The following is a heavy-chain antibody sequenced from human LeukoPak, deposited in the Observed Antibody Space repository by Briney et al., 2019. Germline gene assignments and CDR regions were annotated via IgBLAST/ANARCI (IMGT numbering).Heavy chain of an antibody. CDR2: IYYSGGT. V-gene: IGHV4-31*03. J-gene: IGHJ4*02. Sequence: SETLSLTRTVSGGSISSGGYYWSWIRQHPGKGLEWIGYIYYSGGTYYNPSLKSRVTISVDTSKNQFSLKLSSVTAADTAVYYCARVLPRIQLWFFDYWGQGTLVTVSS. CDR3: ARVLPRIQLWFFDY. CDR1: GGSISSGGYY. D-gene: IGHD5-18*01.